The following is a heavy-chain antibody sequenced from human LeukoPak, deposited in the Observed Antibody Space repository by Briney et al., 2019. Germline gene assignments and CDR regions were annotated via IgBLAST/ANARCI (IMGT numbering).Heavy chain of an antibody. V-gene: IGHV4-59*01. D-gene: IGHD5-24*01. CDR1: GGSISSYY. Sequence: SETLSLTCTVSGGSISSYYWSWIRQPPGKGLEWIGYNYYSGSTNYNPSLKSRVTISVDTSKNQFSLKLSSVTAADTAVYYCARAGRGGYNQVDYWGQGTLVTVSS. J-gene: IGHJ4*02. CDR3: ARAGRGGYNQVDY. CDR2: NYYSGST.